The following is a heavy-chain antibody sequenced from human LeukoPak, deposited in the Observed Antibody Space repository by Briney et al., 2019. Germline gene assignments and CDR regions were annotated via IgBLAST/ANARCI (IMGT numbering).Heavy chain of an antibody. CDR2: ISGSGTI. CDR1: GGSINSY. D-gene: IGHD1-26*01. CDR3: ARDLSGSYGI. V-gene: IGHV4-4*07. J-gene: IGHJ4*02. Sequence: SETLSLTCTVSGGSINSYWSWIRQPAGKGLEWIGRISGSGTITYNPALQSRVTISVDTSKNQFSLKLSSVTAADTAVYYCARDLSGSYGIWGQGTLVTVSS.